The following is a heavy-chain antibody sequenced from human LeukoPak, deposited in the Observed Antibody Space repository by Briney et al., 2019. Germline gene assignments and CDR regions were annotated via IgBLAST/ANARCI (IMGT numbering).Heavy chain of an antibody. J-gene: IGHJ4*02. CDR3: ATSEWELHSDY. CDR1: GFTVSSNY. V-gene: IGHV3-53*01. CDR2: IYSGGNT. D-gene: IGHD1-7*01. Sequence: GGSLRLPCAASGFTVSSNYMSWVRQAPGKGLGWVSVIYSGGNTYYAASVTGRFTVSRDNSKNTLYLQMNSLRAEYTAVYYCATSEWELHSDYWGQGTLVTVSS.